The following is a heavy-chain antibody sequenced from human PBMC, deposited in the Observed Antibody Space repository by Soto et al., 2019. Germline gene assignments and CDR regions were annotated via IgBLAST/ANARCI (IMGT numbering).Heavy chain of an antibody. CDR2: IYHSGST. Sequence: QLQLQESGSGLVKPSQTLSLTCAVSGGSISSGGYSWSWIRQPPGKGLEWIGYIYHSGSTYYNPSLKSRVTISVDRSENQFSLKLSSVTAADTAVYYCARGGGYCSSTSCPEFYYFDYWGQGTLVTVST. CDR1: GGSISSGGYS. D-gene: IGHD2-2*03. J-gene: IGHJ4*02. V-gene: IGHV4-30-2*01. CDR3: ARGGGYCSSTSCPEFYYFDY.